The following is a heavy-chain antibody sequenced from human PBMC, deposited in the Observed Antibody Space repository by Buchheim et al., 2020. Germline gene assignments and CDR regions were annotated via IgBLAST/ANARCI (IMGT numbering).Heavy chain of an antibody. CDR2: ISYDGSNK. D-gene: IGHD4-17*01. V-gene: IGHV3-30*18. CDR3: AKDHLLRYGMDV. Sequence: QVQLVESGGGVVQPGRSLRLSCAASGFTFSSYGMHWVRQAPGKGLEWVAVISYDGSNKYYADSVKGRFTISRDNSKNTLYLQMNSLRAEDTAVYYCAKDHLLRYGMDVWGQGTT. J-gene: IGHJ6*02. CDR1: GFTFSSYG.